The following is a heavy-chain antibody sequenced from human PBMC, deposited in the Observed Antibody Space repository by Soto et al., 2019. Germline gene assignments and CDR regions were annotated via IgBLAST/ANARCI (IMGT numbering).Heavy chain of an antibody. J-gene: IGHJ6*02. CDR2: MYYSGRT. D-gene: IGHD1-26*01. CDR1: GGSITSHY. CDR3: ARGVLLAPDV. V-gene: IGHV4-59*08. Sequence: QVQLQESGPGLVKPSETLSLTCSVSGGSITSHYWTWVRQPPGKGLEWIGYMYYSGRTNYNPSLKSRVTVSIAPSKNQFSLQMRSITAADTAVYYCARGVLLAPDVWGQGTTVTVSS.